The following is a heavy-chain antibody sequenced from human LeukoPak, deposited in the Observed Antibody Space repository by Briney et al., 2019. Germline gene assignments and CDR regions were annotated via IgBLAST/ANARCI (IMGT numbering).Heavy chain of an antibody. Sequence: SETLSLTCTVSGGSISSYYSSWIRQPPGKGLEWIGYIYYSGSTNYNPSLKSRVTISVDTSKNQFSLKLSSVTAADTAVYYCTSYDSSGYETWGQGTLVTVSS. CDR3: TSYDSSGYET. J-gene: IGHJ5*02. CDR2: IYYSGST. V-gene: IGHV4-59*01. CDR1: GGSISSYY. D-gene: IGHD3-22*01.